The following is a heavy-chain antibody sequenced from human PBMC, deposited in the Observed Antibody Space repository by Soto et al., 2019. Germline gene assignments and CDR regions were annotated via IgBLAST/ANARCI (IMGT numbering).Heavy chain of an antibody. CDR3: ASGPQVFWSGYPY. V-gene: IGHV3-21*01. Sequence: GGSLRLSCAASGFTFSSYSMNWVRQAPGKGLEWVSSISSSSSYIYYADSVKGRFTISRDNAKNSLYLQMNSLRAEDTAVYYCASGPQVFWSGYPYWGQGTLVTVSS. D-gene: IGHD3-3*01. CDR2: ISSSSSYI. J-gene: IGHJ4*02. CDR1: GFTFSSYS.